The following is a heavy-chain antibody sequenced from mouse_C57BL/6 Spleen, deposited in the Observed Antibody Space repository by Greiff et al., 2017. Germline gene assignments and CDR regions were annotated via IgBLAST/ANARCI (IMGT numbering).Heavy chain of an antibody. CDR2: INPNNGGT. V-gene: IGHV1-18*01. Sequence: EVHLVESGPELVKPGASVKIPCKASGYTFTDYNMDWVKQSHGKSLEWIGDINPNNGGTIYNQKFKGKATLTVDKSSSTAYMELRSLTSEDTAVYYCARAYYYDSSYRYFDVWGTGTTVTVSS. D-gene: IGHD1-1*01. CDR3: ARAYYYDSSYRYFDV. CDR1: GYTFTDYN. J-gene: IGHJ1*03.